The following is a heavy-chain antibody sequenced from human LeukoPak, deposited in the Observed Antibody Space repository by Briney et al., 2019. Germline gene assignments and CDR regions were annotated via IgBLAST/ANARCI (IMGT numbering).Heavy chain of an antibody. CDR2: ISGSGGTP. Sequence: GGSLRLSCAASGFTFSSYAMSWVRQAPGKGLEWVSAISGSGGTPYYADFVKGRFTISRDNSKNTLYLQMNSLRAEDTAVYYCVREPLGDYGGNTDAFDIWGQGTMGTVSS. CDR1: GFTFSSYA. V-gene: IGHV3-23*01. J-gene: IGHJ3*02. CDR3: VREPLGDYGGNTDAFDI. D-gene: IGHD4-23*01.